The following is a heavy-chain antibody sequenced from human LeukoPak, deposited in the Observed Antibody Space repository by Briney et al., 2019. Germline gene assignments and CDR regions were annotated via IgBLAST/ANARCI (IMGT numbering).Heavy chain of an antibody. D-gene: IGHD3-22*01. CDR3: ARDTAPYDSSGSNWFDP. CDR1: GGTFSSYA. V-gene: IGHV1-69*13. J-gene: IGHJ5*02. CDR2: IIPIFGTA. Sequence: ASVKVSCTASGGTFSSYAISWVRQAPGQGLEWMGGIIPIFGTANCAQKFQGRVTITADESTSTVYMELSSLRSEDTAVYYCARDTAPYDSSGSNWFDPWGQGTLVTVSS.